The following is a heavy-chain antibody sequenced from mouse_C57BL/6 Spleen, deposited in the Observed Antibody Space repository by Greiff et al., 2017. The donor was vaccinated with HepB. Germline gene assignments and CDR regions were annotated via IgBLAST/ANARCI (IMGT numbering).Heavy chain of an antibody. V-gene: IGHV1-59*01. Sequence: QVQLQQPGAELVRPGTSVKLSCKASGYTFTSYWMHWVKQRPGQGLEWIGVIDPSDSYTNYNQKFKGKATLTVDTSSSTAYMQLSSLTSEDSAVYYCARWGYDYDRGYYFDYWGQGTTLTVSS. CDR2: IDPSDSYT. D-gene: IGHD2-4*01. CDR1: GYTFTSYW. CDR3: ARWGYDYDRGYYFDY. J-gene: IGHJ2*01.